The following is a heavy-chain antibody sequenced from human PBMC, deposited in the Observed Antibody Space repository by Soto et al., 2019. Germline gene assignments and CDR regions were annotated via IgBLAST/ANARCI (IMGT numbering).Heavy chain of an antibody. D-gene: IGHD6-19*01. CDR2: INSYNGNT. J-gene: IGHJ5*02. CDR1: GYTFTSYG. V-gene: IGHV1-18*01. CDR3: AREPVAGIWFDP. Sequence: QVQLVQSGAEVKKTGASVKVSCKASGYTFTSYGISWVRQAPGQGLEWMGWINSYNGNTNYAQKLQGSVTMTTDTSTSTAYMELRSLRSDDTAVYSCAREPVAGIWFDPWGQGTLVTVSS.